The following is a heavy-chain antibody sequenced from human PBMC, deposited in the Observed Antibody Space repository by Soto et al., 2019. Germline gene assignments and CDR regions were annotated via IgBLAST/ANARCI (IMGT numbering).Heavy chain of an antibody. V-gene: IGHV1-2*02. CDR3: ARMHSTGWFGAFDF. Sequence: SVKVSCKPSGYPFTGYYLHWVRQAPGQGLEWMGWINPYSGDTKFAEQFQGRVTMTRDTSMSTAFIELISLRFDDTAIYYCARMHSTGWFGAFDFWGKGTMVIVSS. CDR2: INPYSGDT. J-gene: IGHJ3*01. CDR1: GYPFTGYY. D-gene: IGHD6-19*01.